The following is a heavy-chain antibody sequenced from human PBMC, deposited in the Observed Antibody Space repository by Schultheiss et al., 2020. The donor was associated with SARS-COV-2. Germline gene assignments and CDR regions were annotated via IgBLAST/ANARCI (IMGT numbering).Heavy chain of an antibody. Sequence: SETLSLTCTVSGGSISSYYWSWIRQPAGKGLEWIGRIYTSGSTNYNPSLKSRVTISVDTSKNQFSLKLSSVTAADTAVYYCAREGSGYTYGYHTGWFDPWGQGTLVTVSS. J-gene: IGHJ5*02. D-gene: IGHD5-18*01. CDR3: AREGSGYTYGYHTGWFDP. CDR1: GGSISSYY. CDR2: IYTSGST. V-gene: IGHV4-4*07.